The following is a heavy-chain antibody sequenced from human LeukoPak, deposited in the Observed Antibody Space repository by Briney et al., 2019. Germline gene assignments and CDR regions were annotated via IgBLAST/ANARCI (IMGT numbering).Heavy chain of an antibody. V-gene: IGHV3-53*01. CDR1: GFTVSSNY. Sequence: GGSLRLSCAASGFTVSSNYMSWVRQAPGKGLEWVSVIYSGGSTYYADSVKGRFTISRDNSKNTLYLQMNSLRAEDTAVYYCAREDRYSSSSRLFDYWGQGTLVTVSS. CDR2: IYSGGST. D-gene: IGHD6-6*01. J-gene: IGHJ4*02. CDR3: AREDRYSSSSRLFDY.